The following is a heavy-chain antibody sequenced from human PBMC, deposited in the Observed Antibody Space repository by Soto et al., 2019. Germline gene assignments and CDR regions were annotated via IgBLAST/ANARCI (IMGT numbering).Heavy chain of an antibody. J-gene: IGHJ4*02. D-gene: IGHD3-22*01. Sequence: GESLRRNAATAGLTFSRYCTSWVRQAPGKGLEWVSYISSSSSTIYYADSVKGRFAISRDNAKNSLYLQMNTLRDDDTAVYYCAREDHYHRSAPDFRGQRTL. CDR1: GLTFSRYC. CDR2: ISSSSSTI. CDR3: AREDHYHRSAPDF. V-gene: IGHV3-48*02.